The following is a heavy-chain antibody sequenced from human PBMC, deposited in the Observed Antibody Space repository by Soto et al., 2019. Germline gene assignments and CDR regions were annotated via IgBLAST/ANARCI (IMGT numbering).Heavy chain of an antibody. CDR2: IHYSGST. V-gene: IGHV4-59*01. CDR3: AREKTSDYYDSSLNDYFDY. CDR1: GGSISSYY. J-gene: IGHJ4*02. Sequence: SETLSLTCTVSGGSISSYYWSWIRQPPGKGLEWIGYIHYSGSTNYNPSLKSRVTISVDTSKNQFSLKLSSVTAADTAVYYCAREKTSDYYDSSLNDYFDYWGQGTLVTVSS. D-gene: IGHD3-22*01.